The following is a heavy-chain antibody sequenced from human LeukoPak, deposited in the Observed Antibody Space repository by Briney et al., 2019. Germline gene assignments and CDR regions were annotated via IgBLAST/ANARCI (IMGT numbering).Heavy chain of an antibody. CDR1: GYTFTSYA. V-gene: IGHV7-4-1*02. J-gene: IGHJ3*02. Sequence: ASVKVSCKASGYTFTSYAMNWVRQAPGQGLEWMGWINTNTGNPTYAQGFTGRFVFSLGTSVSTAYLQNSSLKAEDTAVYYCATQGLQQLVSYDAFDIWGQGTMVTVSS. CDR3: ATQGLQQLVSYDAFDI. D-gene: IGHD6-6*01. CDR2: INTNTGNP.